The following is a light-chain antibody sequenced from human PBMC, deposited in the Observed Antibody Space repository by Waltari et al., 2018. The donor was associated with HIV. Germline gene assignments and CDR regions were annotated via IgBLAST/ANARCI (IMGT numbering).Light chain of an antibody. J-gene: IGLJ2*01. CDR3: AAWDGSHVV. V-gene: IGLV1-47*01. CDR1: SSNIGSYY. CDR2: RNN. Sequence: QSVLTQPPSASGTPGQRVTISCSGSSSNIGSYYVYWYQQLPGTAPKLLIYRNNQRASGVPNRFSGSKSGTSASLAISGLRSEDEADYYCAAWDGSHVVFGGETKLTVL.